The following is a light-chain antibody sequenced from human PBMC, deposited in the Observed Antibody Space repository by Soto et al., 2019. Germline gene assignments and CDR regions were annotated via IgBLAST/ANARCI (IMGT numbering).Light chain of an antibody. J-gene: IGKJ4*01. CDR2: AAS. CDR1: QSISNY. CDR3: QQSYHTLPLT. V-gene: IGKV1-39*01. Sequence: DIQMTQSPSSLSASVGDRVTITCRASQSISNYVNWYQQRLGKAPNLLMYAASSLQSGVPSRFSGSGSGRDFTLTISSLHPEGFATYYCQQSYHTLPLTFGGGTKVEI.